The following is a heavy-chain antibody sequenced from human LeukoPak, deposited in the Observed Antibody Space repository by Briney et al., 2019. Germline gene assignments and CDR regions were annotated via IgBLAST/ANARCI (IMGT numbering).Heavy chain of an antibody. Sequence: GGSLRLSCAASGFTFSSYSMNWVRQAPGKGLEWVSYISSSSSTIYYAESVKGRFTISRDNAKNSLYLQMNSLRPEDTAVYYCAKGGSNNWSFDNWGQGTLVTVSS. CDR1: GFTFSSYS. V-gene: IGHV3-48*01. CDR2: ISSSSSTI. CDR3: AKGGSNNWSFDN. J-gene: IGHJ4*02. D-gene: IGHD1-1*01.